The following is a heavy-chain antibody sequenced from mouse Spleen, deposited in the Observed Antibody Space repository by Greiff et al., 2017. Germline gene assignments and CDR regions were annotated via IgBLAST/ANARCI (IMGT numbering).Heavy chain of an antibody. CDR2: IDPENGDT. J-gene: IGHJ3*01. V-gene: IGHV14-4*01. Sequence: VQLQQSGAELVRPGASVKLSCTASGFNIKDDYMHWVKQRPEQGLEWIGWIDPENGDTEYASKFQGKATITADTSSNTAYLQLSSLTSEDTAVYYCTTGYYGNFRFAYWAKGLWSLSLQ. D-gene: IGHD2-1*01. CDR1: GFNIKDDY. CDR3: TTGYYGNFRFAY.